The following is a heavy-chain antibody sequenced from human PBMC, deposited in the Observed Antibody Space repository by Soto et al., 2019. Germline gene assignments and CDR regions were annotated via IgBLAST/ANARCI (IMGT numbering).Heavy chain of an antibody. CDR2: INAGNGNT. CDR3: ARGGSNHWYWDS. V-gene: IGHV1-3*01. J-gene: IGHJ4*02. D-gene: IGHD2-8*02. CDR1: GCTCTNYA. Sequence: ASVKLTCKASGCTCTNYAIHWVRQAPGQRLEWMGWINAGNGNTKYSQKFQGRVTITRDTSASTAYMELSSLRSEDTAVYYCARGGSNHWYWDSWGQGTLVTVSS.